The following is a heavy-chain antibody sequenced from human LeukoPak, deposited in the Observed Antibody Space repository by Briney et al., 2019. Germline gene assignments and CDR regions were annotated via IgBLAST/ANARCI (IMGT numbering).Heavy chain of an antibody. CDR3: AKPNTYYYDSSGYYYFDY. D-gene: IGHD3-22*01. CDR2: ISYDGSNK. J-gene: IGHJ4*02. CDR1: GFTFSSYG. V-gene: IGHV3-30*18. Sequence: PGGSLRLSCAASGFTFSSYGMHWVRQAPGKGLEWVAVISYDGSNKYYADSVKGRFTISRDNSKNTLYLQTNSLRAEDTAVYYCAKPNTYYYDSSGYYYFDYWGQGTLVTVSS.